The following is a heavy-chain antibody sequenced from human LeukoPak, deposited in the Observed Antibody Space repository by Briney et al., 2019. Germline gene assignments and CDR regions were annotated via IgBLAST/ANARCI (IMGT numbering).Heavy chain of an antibody. CDR1: GGSFSGYY. CDR2: INHSGST. CDR3: AGGQAVAGTRYFQH. V-gene: IGHV4-34*01. D-gene: IGHD6-19*01. Sequence: SETLSLTCAVYGGSFSGYYWSWIRQPPGKGLEWIGEINHSGSTNYNPSLKSRVTISVDTSKNQLSLKLSSVTAADTAVYYCAGGQAVAGTRYFQHWGQGTLVTVSS. J-gene: IGHJ1*01.